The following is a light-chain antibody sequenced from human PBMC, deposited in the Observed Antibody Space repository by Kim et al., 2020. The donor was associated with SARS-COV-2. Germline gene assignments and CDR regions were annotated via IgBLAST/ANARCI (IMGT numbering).Light chain of an antibody. CDR2: VGTGGIVG. CDR3: GADHGSGSNFVWV. J-gene: IGLJ3*02. Sequence: QLVLTQPPSASASLGASVTLTCTLSSGYSNYKVDWYQQRPGKGPRFVMRVGTGGIVGSKGDGIPDRFSVLGSGLNRYLTIKNIQEEDESDYHCGADHGSGSNFVWVFGGGIQLTVL. CDR1: SGYSNYK. V-gene: IGLV9-49*01.